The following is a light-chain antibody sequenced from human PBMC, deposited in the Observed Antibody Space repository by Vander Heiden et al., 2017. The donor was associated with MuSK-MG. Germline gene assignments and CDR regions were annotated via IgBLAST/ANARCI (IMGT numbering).Light chain of an antibody. CDR1: SSNLGAGYD. CDR3: QSYDSSLSGSV. CDR2: GNS. J-gene: IGLJ3*02. V-gene: IGLV1-40*01. Sequence: QSVLTQPPSVYGAPGQRVTISCTGSSSNLGAGYDVHWYPQLPGTAPKLLIYGNSNRPSGVPDRFSGSKSGTSASLSITGLQAEDEADYYCQSYDSSLSGSVFGGGTKLTVL.